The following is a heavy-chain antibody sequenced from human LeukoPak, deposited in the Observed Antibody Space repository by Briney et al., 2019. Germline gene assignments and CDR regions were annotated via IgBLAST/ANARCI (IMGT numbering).Heavy chain of an antibody. J-gene: IGHJ6*03. Sequence: KTGGSLRLSCAASGFTFSDYYMSWIRQTPGKGLEWVSYISSSGSTIYYADSVKGRFTISRDNAKNSLYLQMNSLRAEDTAVYYCARDASMGYCSGGGCYSEPYYYMDVWGKGTTVTVSS. CDR3: ARDASMGYCSGGGCYSEPYYYMDV. CDR1: GFTFSDYY. V-gene: IGHV3-11*01. D-gene: IGHD2-15*01. CDR2: ISSSGSTI.